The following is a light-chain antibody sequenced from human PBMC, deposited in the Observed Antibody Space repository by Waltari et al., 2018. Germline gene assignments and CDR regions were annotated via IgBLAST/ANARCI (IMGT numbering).Light chain of an antibody. J-gene: IGKJ4*01. Sequence: EIVLTQSPGTLSVSPGERVTVSCRASQTITGSWLTWYHQKPGQAPRLLIYGASNRAPGLPDSFSGSGSGTDFTLTISRLEPEDSAVYYCQQYDGSVVTFGGGTKVEIK. CDR3: QQYDGSVVT. V-gene: IGKV3-20*01. CDR1: QTITGSW. CDR2: GAS.